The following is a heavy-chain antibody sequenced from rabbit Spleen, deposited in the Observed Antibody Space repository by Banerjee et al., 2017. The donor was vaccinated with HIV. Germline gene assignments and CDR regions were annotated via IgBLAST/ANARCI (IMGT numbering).Heavy chain of an antibody. CDR1: GLDFSGDSY. J-gene: IGHJ6*01. Sequence: QSLEESGGDLVKPGASLTLTCKASGLDFSGDSYDSYICWVRQAPGKGLEWISCIAGSSSAFTYSATWAKGRFTISKTSSTTVTLQMTSLTVADTATYFCARDTASSFSSYGMDLWGQGTLVTVS. V-gene: IGHV1S40*01. CDR3: ARDTASSFSSYGMDL. CDR2: IAGSSSAFT. D-gene: IGHD6-1*01.